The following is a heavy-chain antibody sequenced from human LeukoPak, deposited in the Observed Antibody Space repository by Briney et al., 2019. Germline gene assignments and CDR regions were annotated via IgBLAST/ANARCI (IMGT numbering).Heavy chain of an antibody. J-gene: IGHJ6*02. V-gene: IGHV1-24*01. Sequence: GASVTVSCMVSGYTLTELSMHWVRQAPGKGREWMGGFDPEDGETIYAQKFQGRVTMTEDTSTDTAYMELSSLRSEDTAVYYCATGEYCSSTSCPFYYYGMDVWGQGTTVTVSS. CDR3: ATGEYCSSTSCPFYYYGMDV. D-gene: IGHD2-2*01. CDR1: GYTLTELS. CDR2: FDPEDGET.